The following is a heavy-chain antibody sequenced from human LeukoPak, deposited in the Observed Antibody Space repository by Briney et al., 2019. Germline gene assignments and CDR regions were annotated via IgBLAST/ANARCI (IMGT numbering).Heavy chain of an antibody. J-gene: IGHJ4*02. D-gene: IGHD1-20*01. CDR2: IYYSGST. CDR3: ARLPGGVGYNWNPGAFDY. Sequence: SETLSLTXTVSGGSISSGDYYWSWIRQPPGKGLEWIGYIYYSGSTYYNPSLKSRVTISVDTSKNQFSLKLSSVTAADTAVYYCARLPGGVGYNWNPGAFDYWGQGTLVTVSS. V-gene: IGHV4-30-4*08. CDR1: GGSISSGDYY.